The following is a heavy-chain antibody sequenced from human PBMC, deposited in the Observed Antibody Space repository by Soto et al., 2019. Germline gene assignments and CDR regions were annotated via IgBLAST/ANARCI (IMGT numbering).Heavy chain of an antibody. CDR1: GFTFSSYS. J-gene: IGHJ4*02. Sequence: EVQLVESGGGLVKPGGSLRLSCAASGFTFSSYSMNWVRQAPGKGLEWVSSISSSSSYIYYADSVKGRFTISRDNAKNSLYLQMNSLRAEDTAVYYCARDPGSSGYYHSRGVRPFDYWGQGTLVTVSS. CDR2: ISSSSSYI. V-gene: IGHV3-21*01. D-gene: IGHD3-22*01. CDR3: ARDPGSSGYYHSRGVRPFDY.